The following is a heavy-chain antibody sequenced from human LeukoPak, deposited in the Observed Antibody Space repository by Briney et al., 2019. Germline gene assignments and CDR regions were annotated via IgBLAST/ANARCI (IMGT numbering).Heavy chain of an antibody. V-gene: IGHV3-23*01. CDR1: GSPFSTYA. D-gene: IGHD7-27*01. CDR2: ISGSAGST. Sequence: GGSLRLSCAVSGSPFSTYAMTWVRQAPGKGLEWVSAISGSAGSTYYADSVKGRFTISRDKSKNTLYLQMNSLRAEDTALYYCAKSSLGYGMDVWGQGTTVTVSS. CDR3: AKSSLGYGMDV. J-gene: IGHJ6*02.